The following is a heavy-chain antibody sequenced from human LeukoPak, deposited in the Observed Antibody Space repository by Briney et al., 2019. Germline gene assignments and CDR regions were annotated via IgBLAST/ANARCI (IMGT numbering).Heavy chain of an antibody. CDR2: IYYSGST. CDR1: GGSISSSSYY. CDR3: ARYYYDSSGYPYAFDI. D-gene: IGHD3-22*01. Sequence: TLSLTCTVSGGSISSSSYYWGWIRQPPGKGLEWIGYIYYSGSTYYNPSLKSRVTISVDTSKNQFSLKLSSVTAADTAVYYCARYYYDSSGYPYAFDIWGQGTMVTVSS. V-gene: IGHV4-30-4*08. J-gene: IGHJ3*02.